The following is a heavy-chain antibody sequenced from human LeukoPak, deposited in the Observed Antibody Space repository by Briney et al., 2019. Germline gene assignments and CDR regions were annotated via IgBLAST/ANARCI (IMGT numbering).Heavy chain of an antibody. CDR1: GFTFSSYA. D-gene: IGHD5-12*01. Sequence: PGGSLRLSCAASGFTFSSYAMSWVRQAPGKGLEWVSAISGSGGSTYYADSVKGRFTISRDNSKNTLYLQMNSLRAEDTAVYYCARVRYSGYDLDAFDIWGQGTMVTVSS. J-gene: IGHJ3*02. V-gene: IGHV3-23*01. CDR3: ARVRYSGYDLDAFDI. CDR2: ISGSGGST.